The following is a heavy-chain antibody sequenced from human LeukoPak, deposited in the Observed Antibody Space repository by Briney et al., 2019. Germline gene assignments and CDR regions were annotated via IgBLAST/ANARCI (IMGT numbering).Heavy chain of an antibody. CDR1: GGSISSYY. V-gene: IGHV4-59*01. D-gene: IGHD1-1*01. CDR2: IYYSGST. J-gene: IGHJ5*02. Sequence: SETLSLTCTVSGGSISSYYWSWIRQPPGKGLEWIGYIYYSGSTNYNPSLKSRFTISVDTSKNQFSLKLSSVTAADTAVYYCARTPPPFLGRWFDPWGQGTLVTVSS. CDR3: ARTPPPFLGRWFDP.